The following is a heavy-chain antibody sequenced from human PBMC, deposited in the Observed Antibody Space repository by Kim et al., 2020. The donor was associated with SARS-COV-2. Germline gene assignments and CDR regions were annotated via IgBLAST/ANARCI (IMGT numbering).Heavy chain of an antibody. V-gene: IGHV1-24*01. Sequence: ASVKVSCKVSGYTLTELSMHWVRQAPGKGLEWMGGFDPEDGETIYAQKFQGRVTMTEDTSTDTPYMELSSLRSEDTAVYYCATDLWFGRSYWYFDLWGRGALVTVSS. J-gene: IGHJ2*01. D-gene: IGHD3-10*01. CDR3: ATDLWFGRSYWYFDL. CDR1: GYTLTELS. CDR2: FDPEDGET.